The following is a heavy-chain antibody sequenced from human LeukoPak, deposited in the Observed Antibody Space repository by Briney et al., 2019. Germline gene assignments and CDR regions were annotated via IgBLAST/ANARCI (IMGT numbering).Heavy chain of an antibody. D-gene: IGHD3-22*01. CDR3: ARALVNYDSSGYHHDY. V-gene: IGHV1-69*13. Sequence: ASVKVSCKASGGTFSSYAISWVRQAPGQGLEWMGGIIPIFGTANYAQKFQGRVTITADESASTAYMELSSLRPEDTAVYYCARALVNYDSSGYHHDYWGQGTLVTVSS. J-gene: IGHJ4*02. CDR2: IIPIFGTA. CDR1: GGTFSSYA.